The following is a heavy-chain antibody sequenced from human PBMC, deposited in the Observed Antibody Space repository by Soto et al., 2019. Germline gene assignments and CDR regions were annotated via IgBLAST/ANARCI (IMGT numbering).Heavy chain of an antibody. CDR2: IWYDGSNK. CDR1: GFTSSSYG. Sequence: GGSLRLSCAASGFTSSSYGMHWVRQAPGKGLEWVAVIWYDGSNKYYADSVKGRFTISRDNSKNTLYLQMNSLRAEDTAVYYCARTAYYDFWSGYYEYGMDVWGQGTTVTVSS. CDR3: ARTAYYDFWSGYYEYGMDV. J-gene: IGHJ6*02. V-gene: IGHV3-33*01. D-gene: IGHD3-3*01.